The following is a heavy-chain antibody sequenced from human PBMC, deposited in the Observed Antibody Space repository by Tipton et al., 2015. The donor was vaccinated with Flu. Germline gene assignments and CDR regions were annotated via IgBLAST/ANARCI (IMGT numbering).Heavy chain of an antibody. Sequence: SLRLSCAASEFTFSSYWMSWVRQAPGKGLEWVANIKQDGSEKYYVDSVKGRCTISRDNAKKIVYLQMDSLGVEDTALYYCARDSHYYESSASLDLDVWGPGSMVTVSS. V-gene: IGHV3-7*01. J-gene: IGHJ3*01. CDR2: IKQDGSEK. D-gene: IGHD3-22*01. CDR1: EFTFSSYW. CDR3: ARDSHYYESSASLDLDV.